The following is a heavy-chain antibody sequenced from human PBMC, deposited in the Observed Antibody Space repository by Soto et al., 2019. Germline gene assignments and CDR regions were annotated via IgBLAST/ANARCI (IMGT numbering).Heavy chain of an antibody. J-gene: IGHJ5*02. Sequence: ASGKVSCKESGCSFTSYDINWVRQAAGQGLEWMGWMNPNSGNTAYAQRFQGRVSMTRNTSITTAYMELSSLRSEDTAVYYCATSPPRVERSGYALGSFDHCGELTLFTVSP. CDR1: GCSFTSYD. V-gene: IGHV1-8*02. CDR3: ATSPPRVERSGYALGSFDH. CDR2: MNPNSGNT. D-gene: IGHD3-3*01.